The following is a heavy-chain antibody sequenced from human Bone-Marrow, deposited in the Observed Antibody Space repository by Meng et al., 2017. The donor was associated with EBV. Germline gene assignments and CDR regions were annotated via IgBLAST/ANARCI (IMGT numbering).Heavy chain of an antibody. Sequence: QGQLQGPRPVMVKLLVSCSSHCHYSSGPISSFYNWGWIRQHACGGLEWIGIVHYRGSNYSSPSFKSRVTVSVDTSKNQFSLRMTSVTDADTAVYYCARPFPSIVSPRLDPFGDWGQGTLVTVSS. J-gene: IGHJ4*02. CDR3: ARPFPSIVSPRLDPFGD. CDR1: SGPISSFYN. CDR2: VHYRGSN. V-gene: IGHV4-39*01. D-gene: IGHD5/OR15-5a*01.